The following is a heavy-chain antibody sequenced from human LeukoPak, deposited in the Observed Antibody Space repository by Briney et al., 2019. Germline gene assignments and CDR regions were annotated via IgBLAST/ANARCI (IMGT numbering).Heavy chain of an antibody. D-gene: IGHD4-17*01. CDR3: ARDGGTTTPYYYYYGMDV. J-gene: IGHJ6*02. Sequence: GGSLRLSCAASGFTFSSHWMHWVRQAPGKGLEWVAVIGYDGSNKYYADSVKGRFTISRDNSKNTLYLQMNSLRAEDTAVYYCARDGGTTTPYYYYYGMDVWGQGTTVTVSS. CDR2: IGYDGSNK. CDR1: GFTFSSHW. V-gene: IGHV3-33*08.